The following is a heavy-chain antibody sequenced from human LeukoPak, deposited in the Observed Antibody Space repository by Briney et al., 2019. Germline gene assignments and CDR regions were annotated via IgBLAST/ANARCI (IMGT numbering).Heavy chain of an antibody. J-gene: IGHJ6*03. CDR2: ISYDGSNK. D-gene: IGHD3-22*01. V-gene: IGHV3-30*04. CDR3: ARNLNYDSSGYYPASFYMDV. Sequence: PGRSLRLSCAASGFTFSSYAMHWVRQAPGKGLEWVAVISYDGSNKYYADSVKGRFTISRDNSKNTLYLQMNSLRAEDTAVYYCARNLNYDSSGYYPASFYMDVWGKGTTVTISS. CDR1: GFTFSSYA.